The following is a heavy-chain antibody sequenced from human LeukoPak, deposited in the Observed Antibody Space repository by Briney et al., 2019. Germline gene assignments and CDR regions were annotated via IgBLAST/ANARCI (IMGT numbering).Heavy chain of an antibody. Sequence: SVKVSFEASGGTFSSYAISWVRHAPGQGLEWMGGIIPIFGTANYAQKFQGRVTITADKSTSTAYMELSSLRSEDTAVYYCAGTTSFWSGFDYWGQGTLVTVSS. V-gene: IGHV1-69*06. CDR1: GGTFSSYA. D-gene: IGHD3-3*01. CDR3: AGTTSFWSGFDY. CDR2: IIPIFGTA. J-gene: IGHJ4*02.